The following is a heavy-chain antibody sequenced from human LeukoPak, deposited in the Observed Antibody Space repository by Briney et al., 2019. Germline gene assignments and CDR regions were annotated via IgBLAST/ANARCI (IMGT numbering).Heavy chain of an antibody. Sequence: PGRSLRLSCAASGFTFDDYAMHWVRQAPGKGLEWVSGISWNSGSIGYADSVKGRFTISRDNAKNSLYLQMNGLRAEDTALYYCAKETVARPPSAGMDVWGQGTTVTVSS. J-gene: IGHJ6*02. CDR3: AKETVARPPSAGMDV. D-gene: IGHD2-21*01. V-gene: IGHV3-9*01. CDR1: GFTFDDYA. CDR2: ISWNSGSI.